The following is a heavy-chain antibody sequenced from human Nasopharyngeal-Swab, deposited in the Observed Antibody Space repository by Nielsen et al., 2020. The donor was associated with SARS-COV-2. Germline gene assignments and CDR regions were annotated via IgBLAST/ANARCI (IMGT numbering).Heavy chain of an antibody. D-gene: IGHD6-19*01. CDR3: AKGQQWLVQNFDY. Sequence: GVLKISCAASGFTFSSYAMSWVRQAPGKGLEWVSAISGSGGSTYYADSVKGRFTISRDNSKNTLYLQMNSLRAEDTAVYYCAKGQQWLVQNFDYWGQGTLVTVSS. CDR1: GFTFSSYA. CDR2: ISGSGGST. J-gene: IGHJ4*02. V-gene: IGHV3-23*01.